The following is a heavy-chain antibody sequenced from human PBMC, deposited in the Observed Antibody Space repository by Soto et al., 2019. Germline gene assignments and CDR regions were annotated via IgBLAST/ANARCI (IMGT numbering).Heavy chain of an antibody. J-gene: IGHJ4*02. Sequence: GGSLRLSCGASGFTFSGDCMSWLRQAPGKGLEWVSYISSSGGTIYYADSVKGRFTISRDNAKNSLFLQMNSLRADDTAVCYCAGASSPWDPWLDYWGQGTLVTVSS. D-gene: IGHD5-18*01. V-gene: IGHV3-11*01. CDR3: AGASSPWDPWLDY. CDR2: ISSSGGTI. CDR1: GFTFSGDC.